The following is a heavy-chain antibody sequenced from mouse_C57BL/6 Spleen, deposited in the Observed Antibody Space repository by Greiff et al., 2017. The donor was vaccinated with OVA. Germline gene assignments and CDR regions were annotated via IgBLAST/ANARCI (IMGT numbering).Heavy chain of an antibody. CDR2: INPSTGGT. CDR3: ARWDDYDGAMDY. Sequence: EVQLQQSGPELVKPGASVKISCKASGYSFTGYYMNWVKQSPEKSLEWIGEINPSTGGTTYNQKFKAKATLTVDKSSSTAYMQLKSLTSEDSAVYYCARWDDYDGAMDYWGQGTSVTVSS. V-gene: IGHV1-42*01. CDR1: GYSFTGYY. J-gene: IGHJ4*01. D-gene: IGHD2-4*01.